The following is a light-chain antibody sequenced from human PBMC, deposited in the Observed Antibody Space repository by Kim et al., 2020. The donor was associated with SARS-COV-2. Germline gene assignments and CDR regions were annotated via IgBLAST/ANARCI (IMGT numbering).Light chain of an antibody. V-gene: IGLV1-51*01. CDR2: DNN. CDR1: SSNIGNNY. CDR3: GTWDSSLNAGM. J-gene: IGLJ3*02. Sequence: GQQVTISCSGSSSNIGNNYVYWSQQRPGTAPKTLIYDNNKRPSGIPDRFSGSKSGTSATLDITGLQTGDEADYYCGTWDSSLNAGMFGGGTQLTVL.